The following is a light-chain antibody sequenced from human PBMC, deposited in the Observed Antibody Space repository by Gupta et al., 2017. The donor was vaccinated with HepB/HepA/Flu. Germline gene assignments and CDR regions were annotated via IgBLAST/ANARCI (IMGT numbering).Light chain of an antibody. CDR3: QQRSSFVT. CDR2: DTS. Sequence: EIVLTQSPATLSLSPGERATLSCRASQSVGNYLAWYQQKPGQAPRLLIYDTSSRDTGIPGRFIGSGYEKDFTLTSNRREHEDCDVYYEQQRSSFVTFGHGTKVDIK. CDR1: QSVGNY. V-gene: IGKV3-11*01. J-gene: IGKJ3*01.